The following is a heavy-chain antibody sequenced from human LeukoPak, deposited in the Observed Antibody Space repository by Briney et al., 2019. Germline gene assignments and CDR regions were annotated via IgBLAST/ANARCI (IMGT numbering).Heavy chain of an antibody. CDR2: INHSGST. J-gene: IGHJ4*02. Sequence: TASETLSLTCAVYGGSFSGYYWSWIRQPPGKGLEWIGEINHSGSTNYNPSLKSRVTVSVDTSKNQFSLKLSSVTAADTAVYYCVRDWKTGGYSYGYDYWGQGTLVTVSS. D-gene: IGHD5-18*01. V-gene: IGHV4-34*09. CDR3: VRDWKTGGYSYGYDY. CDR1: GGSFSGYY.